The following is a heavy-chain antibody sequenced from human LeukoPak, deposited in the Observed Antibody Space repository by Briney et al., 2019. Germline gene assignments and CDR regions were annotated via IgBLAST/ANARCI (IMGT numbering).Heavy chain of an antibody. Sequence: GGSLRLSCTASGFTFGDYAMSWVRQAPGKGLEWVSGINWNGGSTGYADSVKGRFTISRDNAKNSLYLQMNSLRAEDTALYYCARDSIAAAGVFDYWGQGTLVTVSS. CDR3: ARDSIAAAGVFDY. V-gene: IGHV3-20*04. CDR1: GFTFGDYA. CDR2: INWNGGST. D-gene: IGHD6-13*01. J-gene: IGHJ4*02.